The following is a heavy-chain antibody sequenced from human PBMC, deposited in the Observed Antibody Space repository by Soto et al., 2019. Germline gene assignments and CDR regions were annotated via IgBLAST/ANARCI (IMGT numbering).Heavy chain of an antibody. V-gene: IGHV1-69*01. D-gene: IGHD3-16*02. J-gene: IGHJ4*02. CDR2: IIPVFGTP. CDR1: GYIFKNYA. CDR3: ARHLYDYVWGSYRH. Sequence: QVQLVQSGAEVKETGSSVKVSCKSSGYIFKNYAVTRLRQAPGQGLEWMGGIIPVFGTPDYSQKFRGRVTITADESTSTVYMELRSLTSEDTAVYYCARHLYDYVWGSYRHWGQGTLVTVSS.